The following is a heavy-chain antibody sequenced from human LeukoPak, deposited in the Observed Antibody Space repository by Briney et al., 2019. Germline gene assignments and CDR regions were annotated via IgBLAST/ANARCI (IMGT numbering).Heavy chain of an antibody. Sequence: PGRSLRLSCAASGFTLTNYSMNWVRQAPGKGLEWVSSISSSGNYMYYADAVKGRFTISRDNAKSSLSLQMTSLRAEDTAVYYCAAFFYDSTGYRSFDFWGQGTTVTVSS. CDR3: AAFFYDSTGYRSFDF. J-gene: IGHJ3*01. V-gene: IGHV3-21*06. CDR2: ISSSGNYM. D-gene: IGHD3-22*01. CDR1: GFTLTNYS.